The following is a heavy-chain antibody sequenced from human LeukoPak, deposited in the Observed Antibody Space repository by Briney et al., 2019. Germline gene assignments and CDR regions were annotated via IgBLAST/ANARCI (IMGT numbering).Heavy chain of an antibody. J-gene: IGHJ3*02. CDR3: AKDLHSGDYAGGDAFDM. CDR1: GFTFSSYG. Sequence: GGSLRLSCAASGFTFSSYGMNWVRQAPGKGLEWVSAISGSGVSTYYADSVKGRFTISRDNARNTLYLQMNSLRAEDTAVYYCAKDLHSGDYAGGDAFDMCGQGTMVTVSS. CDR2: ISGSGVST. V-gene: IGHV3-23*01. D-gene: IGHD4-17*01.